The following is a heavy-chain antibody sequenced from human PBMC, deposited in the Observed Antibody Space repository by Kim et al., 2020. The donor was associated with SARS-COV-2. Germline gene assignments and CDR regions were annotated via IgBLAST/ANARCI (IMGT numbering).Heavy chain of an antibody. Sequence: GRFTISRDNSKNPLYLQMNSLRAEDTAVYYCANETESTIFLSYYYGMDVWGQGTTVTVSS. CDR3: ANETESTIFLSYYYGMDV. J-gene: IGHJ6*02. V-gene: IGHV3-30*02. D-gene: IGHD3-3*01.